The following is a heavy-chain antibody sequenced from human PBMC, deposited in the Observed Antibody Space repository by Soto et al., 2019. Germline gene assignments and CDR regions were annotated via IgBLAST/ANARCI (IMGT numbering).Heavy chain of an antibody. CDR3: ARGYTASDAFDI. D-gene: IGHD5-18*01. CDR2: IYYSGST. Sequence: SETLSLTCSVSGGSLSSNNYYWGWIHQPPGKGLEWIGSIYYSGSTYYNPSLKSRVTISVDTSKNQFSLKLSSVTAADTAVYYCARGYTASDAFDIWGQGTMVTVSS. V-gene: IGHV4-39*07. J-gene: IGHJ3*02. CDR1: GGSLSSNNYY.